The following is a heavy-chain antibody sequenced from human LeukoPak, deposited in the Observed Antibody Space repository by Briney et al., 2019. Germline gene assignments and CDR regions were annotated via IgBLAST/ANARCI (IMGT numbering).Heavy chain of an antibody. CDR1: GFTFSSYG. V-gene: IGHV3-30*18. CDR2: ISYDGSNK. D-gene: IGHD2-2*01. J-gene: IGHJ4*02. CDR3: AKDEDVVVPAAMGS. Sequence: PGGSLRLSCAASGFTFSSYGMHWVRQAPGKGLEWVAVISYDGSNKYYADSVKGRFTISRDNSKNTLYPQMNSLRAEDTAVYYCAKDEDVVVPAAMGSWGQGTLVTVSS.